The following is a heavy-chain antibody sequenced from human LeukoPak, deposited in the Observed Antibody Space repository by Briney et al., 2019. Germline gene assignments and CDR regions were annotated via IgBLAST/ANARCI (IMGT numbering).Heavy chain of an antibody. V-gene: IGHV1-69*05. CDR2: IIPIFGTA. CDR3: AGGRGAGTDYYYYMDV. CDR1: GGTYSSYA. Sequence: SVKVSCKASGGTYSSYAISWVRQAPGQGLEWMGGIIPIFGTANYAQKFQGRVTITTDESTSTAYMELSSLRSEDTAVYYCAGGRGAGTDYYYYMDVWGKGTTVTVSS. D-gene: IGHD1-1*01. J-gene: IGHJ6*03.